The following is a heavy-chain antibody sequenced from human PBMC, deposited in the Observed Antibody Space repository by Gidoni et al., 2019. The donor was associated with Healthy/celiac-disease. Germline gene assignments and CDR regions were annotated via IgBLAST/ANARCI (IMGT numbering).Heavy chain of an antibody. V-gene: IGHV1-3*01. CDR2: INDGNGNT. CDR3: ARVDEGAFDI. Sequence: QVQLVQSGAEVKKPGASVKVSCKASGYTFTSYAMHWVRQAPGQRLEWMGGINDGNGNTKYSQKFQGRVTITRDTSASTAYMELSSLRSEDTAVYYCARVDEGAFDIWGQGTMVTVSS. CDR1: GYTFTSYA. J-gene: IGHJ3*02.